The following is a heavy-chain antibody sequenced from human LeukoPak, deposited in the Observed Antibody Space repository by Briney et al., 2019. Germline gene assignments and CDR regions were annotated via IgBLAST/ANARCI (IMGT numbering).Heavy chain of an antibody. CDR1: GFTFNTYA. CDR2: ISGKTGTT. V-gene: IGHV3-23*01. CDR3: AKINGRDGYDYDSFDY. D-gene: IGHD5-24*01. J-gene: IGHJ4*02. Sequence: GGSLRLSCAASGFTFNTYAMPWVRQAPGKGLEWVSCISGKTGTTYYADSVKGRFIISRDSSKTTLYLQMNSLRAEDTAVYYCAKINGRDGYDYDSFDYWGQGTLVTVSS.